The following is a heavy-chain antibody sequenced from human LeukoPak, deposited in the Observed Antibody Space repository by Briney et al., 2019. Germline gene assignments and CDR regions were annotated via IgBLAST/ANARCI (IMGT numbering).Heavy chain of an antibody. CDR1: GFTFSSYA. J-gene: IGHJ5*02. D-gene: IGHD2-8*01. CDR3: PKSLVGYCTNGVCLDWFDP. Sequence: GGSLRLSCAASGFTFSSYAMSWVRQAPGKGLEWVSAISGSGGSTYYADSVKGRFTISRDNSKNTLYLQMNSLRAEDTAVYYGPKSLVGYCTNGVCLDWFDPWGQGTLVTVSS. CDR2: ISGSGGST. V-gene: IGHV3-23*01.